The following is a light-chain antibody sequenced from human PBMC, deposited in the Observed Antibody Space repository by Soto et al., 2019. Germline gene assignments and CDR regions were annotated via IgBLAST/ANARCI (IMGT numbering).Light chain of an antibody. V-gene: IGKV1D-13*01. CDR3: QQYNKYPRT. Sequence: AIQLTQSPSSLSASVGDRVTITGRPSQGILSALAWYQQKQGKAPKFXIYDASTLESGVPSRFSGSGSGTECTLTISSLQPDDFATYDCQQYNKYPRTFGQGTKVDIK. J-gene: IGKJ1*01. CDR1: QGILSA. CDR2: DAS.